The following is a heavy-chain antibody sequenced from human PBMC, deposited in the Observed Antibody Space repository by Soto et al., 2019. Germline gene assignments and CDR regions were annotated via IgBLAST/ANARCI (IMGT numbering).Heavy chain of an antibody. Sequence: PGGSLRLSCSASGFTFSSYAMHWVRQAPGKGLEYVSSISTNGGSTHYADSVKGRFTISRDNSKNTQYLQMSSLRADDTAVYYCVKGEDYYDCSGYYPFDYWGQGT. V-gene: IGHV3-64D*06. CDR1: GFTFSSYA. CDR3: VKGEDYYDCSGYYPFDY. D-gene: IGHD3-22*01. J-gene: IGHJ4*02. CDR2: ISTNGGST.